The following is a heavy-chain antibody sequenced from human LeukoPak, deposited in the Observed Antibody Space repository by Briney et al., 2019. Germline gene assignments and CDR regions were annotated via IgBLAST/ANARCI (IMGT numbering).Heavy chain of an antibody. CDR2: IGSSGGST. CDR3: ARTSCSTCYSRLDS. Sequence: GGSLRLSRAASGFTFTTHAMSWVRQAPGKGLEWVSSIGSSGGSTYYADSVKGRFTISRDNSKNTLYLQMSSLRAEDTAVFYCARTSCSTCYSRLDSWGQGALVTVSS. J-gene: IGHJ5*01. CDR1: GFTFTTHA. D-gene: IGHD2-15*01. V-gene: IGHV3-23*01.